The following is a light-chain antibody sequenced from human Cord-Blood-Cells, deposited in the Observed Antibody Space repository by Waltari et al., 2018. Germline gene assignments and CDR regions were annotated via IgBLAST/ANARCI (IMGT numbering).Light chain of an antibody. CDR3: QQYYSTPT. CDR1: QGISNS. CDR2: AAS. J-gene: IGKJ1*01. V-gene: IGKV1-NL1*01. Sequence: DIQMTQSPSSLSASVGDRVTITCRASQGISNSLAWYQQKPGKAPKHLLYAASRLESGVPSRVSGSGSGTDYTLTISSLQPEDFATYYCQQYYSTPTFGQGTKVEIK.